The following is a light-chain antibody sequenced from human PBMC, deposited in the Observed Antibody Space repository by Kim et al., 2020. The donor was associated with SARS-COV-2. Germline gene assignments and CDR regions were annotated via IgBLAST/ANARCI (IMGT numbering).Light chain of an antibody. CDR2: RAS. V-gene: IGKV1-27*01. CDR3: QMYESGAYT. CDR1: RAIDNY. J-gene: IGKJ2*01. Sequence: DIQMTQSPSSLSASVGDRVTITCRSSRAIDNYLAWYQQKPGKVPKLLIFRASTLESGVPSRFSGSGSETEFTLTISSLQPEDVATYCCQMYESGAYTFGQGPKLEI.